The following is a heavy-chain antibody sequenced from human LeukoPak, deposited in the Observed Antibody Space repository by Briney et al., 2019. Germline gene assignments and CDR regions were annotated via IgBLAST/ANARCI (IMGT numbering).Heavy chain of an antibody. CDR3: ARAGYAISQGYFDY. CDR1: GGSISSGDYY. V-gene: IGHV4-61*08. D-gene: IGHD2-2*01. CDR2: IYYSGST. Sequence: SQTLSLTCTVSGGSISSGDYYWSWIRQPPGKGLEWIGYIYYSGSTNYNPSLKSRVTISVDTSKNQFSLKLSSVTAADTAVYYCARAGYAISQGYFDYWGQGTLVTVSS. J-gene: IGHJ4*02.